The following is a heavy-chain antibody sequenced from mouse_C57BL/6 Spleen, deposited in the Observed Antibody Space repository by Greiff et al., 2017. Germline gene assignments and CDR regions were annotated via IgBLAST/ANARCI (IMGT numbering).Heavy chain of an antibody. V-gene: IGHV6-3*01. CDR1: GFTFSNYW. J-gene: IGHJ3*01. D-gene: IGHD1-1*01. CDR3: TRAFGSSPFAY. CDR2: IRLKSDNYAT. Sequence: EVKVEESGGGLVQPGGSMKLSCVASGFTFSNYWMNWVRQSPEKGLEWVAQIRLKSDNYATHYAESVKGRFTISRDDSKSSVYLQMNNLRAEDTGIYYCTRAFGSSPFAYWGQGTLVTVSA.